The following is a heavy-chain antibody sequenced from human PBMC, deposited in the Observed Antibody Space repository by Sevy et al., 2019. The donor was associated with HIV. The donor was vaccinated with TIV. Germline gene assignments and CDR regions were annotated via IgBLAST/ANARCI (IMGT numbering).Heavy chain of an antibody. J-gene: IGHJ6*02. V-gene: IGHV3-7*03. D-gene: IGHD2-2*01. CDR1: GFTFRSYW. Sequence: GGSLRLSCAVSGFTFRSYWMSWVRQAPGKGLEWVAHIKVDGSEKYHVDSVKGRFTISRDNAKNSLFLHMNSLRVEDTAVYYCARDCSSTSCLWGLDVWGQGTAVTVSS. CDR3: ARDCSSTSCLWGLDV. CDR2: IKVDGSEK.